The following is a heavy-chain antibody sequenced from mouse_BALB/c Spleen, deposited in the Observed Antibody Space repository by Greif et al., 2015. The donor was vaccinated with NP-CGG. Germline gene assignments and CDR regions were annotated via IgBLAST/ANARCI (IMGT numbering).Heavy chain of an antibody. J-gene: IGHJ2*01. Sequence: EVQLQESGPSLVKPSQTLSLTCSVTGDSITSGYWNWIRKFPGNKLEYMGYISYSGSTYYNPSLKSRISITRDTSKNQYYLQLNSVTTEDTATYYCARGRGLIYYGNYLDYWGQGTTLTVSS. CDR1: GDSITSGY. D-gene: IGHD2-1*01. V-gene: IGHV3-8*02. CDR3: ARGRGLIYYGNYLDY. CDR2: ISYSGST.